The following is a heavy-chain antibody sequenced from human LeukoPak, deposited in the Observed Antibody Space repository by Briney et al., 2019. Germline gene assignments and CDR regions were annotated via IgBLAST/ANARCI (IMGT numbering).Heavy chain of an antibody. CDR1: GFTFSSYW. Sequence: GGSLRLSCAASGFTFSSYWMSWVRQAPGKGLEWVANIKQDGSEKYYVDSVKGRFTISRDNAKNSLYLQMNSLRAEDTAVYYCARDRTNYYYGMDVWGQGTTVTVSS. J-gene: IGHJ6*02. CDR2: IKQDGSEK. D-gene: IGHD2-8*01. CDR3: ARDRTNYYYGMDV. V-gene: IGHV3-7*01.